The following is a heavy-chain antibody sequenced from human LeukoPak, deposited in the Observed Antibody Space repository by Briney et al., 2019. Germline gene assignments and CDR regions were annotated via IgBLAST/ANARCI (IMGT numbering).Heavy chain of an antibody. D-gene: IGHD2-15*01. V-gene: IGHV3-23*01. Sequence: GGSLRLSCAASGFTFSSYAMSWVRQAPGKGLEWVSAISGSGGSTYYADSVKGRFTISRDSSKNTVHLQMNSLRAEDTAVYYCARGFRSGDACYSPSYFDYWGQGTLVTVSS. CDR2: ISGSGGST. CDR1: GFTFSSYA. CDR3: ARGFRSGDACYSPSYFDY. J-gene: IGHJ4*02.